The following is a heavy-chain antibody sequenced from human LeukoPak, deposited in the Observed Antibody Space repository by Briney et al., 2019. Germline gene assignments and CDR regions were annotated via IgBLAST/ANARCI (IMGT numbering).Heavy chain of an antibody. CDR3: ARDQADYYYGSGSYPQ. D-gene: IGHD3-10*01. CDR2: INHSVST. Sequence: SETLSLTCAVYGGSFSDYYWTWIRQSPGKGLEWIGEINHSVSTNYNPSLKSQITISVDTSKNQFSLKLSSVTAADTAVYYCARDQADYYYGSGSYPQWGQGTLVTVSS. V-gene: IGHV4-34*01. CDR1: GGSFSDYY. J-gene: IGHJ4*02.